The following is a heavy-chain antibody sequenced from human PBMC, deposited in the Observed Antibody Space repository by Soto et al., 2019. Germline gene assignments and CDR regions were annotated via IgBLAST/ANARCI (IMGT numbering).Heavy chain of an antibody. V-gene: IGHV3-30-3*01. J-gene: IGHJ6*02. CDR2: ISYDGSNK. CDR3: GRDLGELSPPSYYYYYYGMDV. D-gene: IGHD1-26*01. Sequence: QVQLVESGGGVVQPGRSLRLSCAASGFTFSSYAMHWVRQAPGKGLEWVAVISYDGSNKYYADSVKGRFTISRDNSTNTLFLQMNSRRAEDTAADYCGRDLGELSPPSYYYYYYGMDVWGQGTTVTVSS. CDR1: GFTFSSYA.